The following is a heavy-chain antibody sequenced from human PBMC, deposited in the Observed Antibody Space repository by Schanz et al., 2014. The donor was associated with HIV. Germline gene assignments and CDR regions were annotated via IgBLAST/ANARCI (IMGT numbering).Heavy chain of an antibody. V-gene: IGHV4-59*11. Sequence: QVQVQESGPGLVKPSETLSLNCTVSGGSMNSHYWSWIRQPPGKGLEWIGYVFSTGSTKYNPSLRRRVSISIDTSKSQFSLELTSVTAADTADYYCARSRTGGSFQSIIFFDYLGQGTLVTVSS. CDR1: GGSMNSHY. D-gene: IGHD1-26*01. CDR2: VFSTGST. CDR3: ARSRTGGSFQSIIFFDY. J-gene: IGHJ4*02.